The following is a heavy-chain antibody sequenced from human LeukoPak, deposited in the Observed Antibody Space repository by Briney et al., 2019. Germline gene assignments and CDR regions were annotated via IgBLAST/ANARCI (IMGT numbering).Heavy chain of an antibody. V-gene: IGHV1-46*01. CDR2: INPSGGST. CDR3: ARQKVEWELLPWSAFDI. Sequence: ASVKVSCKASGYTFTSYYMHWVRQAPGQGLEWMGIINPSGGSTTYAEKFQGRVTMTRDTSTSTVYMDLSSPRSEDTAVYYCARQKVEWELLPWSAFDIWGQGTMVTVSS. J-gene: IGHJ3*02. CDR1: GYTFTSYY. D-gene: IGHD1-26*01.